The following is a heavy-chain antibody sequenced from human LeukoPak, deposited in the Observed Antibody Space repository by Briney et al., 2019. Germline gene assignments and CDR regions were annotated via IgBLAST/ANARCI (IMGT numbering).Heavy chain of an antibody. CDR3: ARHPSGSSFDY. V-gene: IGHV4-39*01. D-gene: IGHD1-26*01. CDR2: IHYSGST. J-gene: IGHJ4*02. CDR1: GGSISSSSYY. Sequence: SETLSLTCTVSGGSISSSSYYWGWIRQPPGKGLEWIGTIHYSGSTYYNSSLKSRVTISVDTSKNQFSLKLSSVTAADTAVYYCARHPSGSSFDYWGQGTLVTVSS.